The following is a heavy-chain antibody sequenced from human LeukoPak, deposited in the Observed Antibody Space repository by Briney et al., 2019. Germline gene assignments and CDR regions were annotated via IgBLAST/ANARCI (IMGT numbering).Heavy chain of an antibody. CDR3: AKDWELGYCSSTSCFFDY. J-gene: IGHJ4*02. CDR2: ISYDGSNK. Sequence: PGGSLRLSCAASGFTFSSYGMHWVRQAPGKGLEWVAVISYDGSNKYYADSVKGLFTISRDNSKNTLYLQMNSLRAEDTAVYYCAKDWELGYCSSTSCFFDYWGQGTLVTVSS. CDR1: GFTFSSYG. V-gene: IGHV3-30*18. D-gene: IGHD2-2*01.